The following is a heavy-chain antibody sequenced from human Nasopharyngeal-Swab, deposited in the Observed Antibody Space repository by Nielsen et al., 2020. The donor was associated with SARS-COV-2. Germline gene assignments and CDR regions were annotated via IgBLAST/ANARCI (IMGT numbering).Heavy chain of an antibody. V-gene: IGHV4-30-4*01. Sequence: SETLSLTCTVSGGSISSGDYYWSWIRQPPGKGLEWIGYIYYSGSTYYNPSLKSRVTISVDTSKNQFSLKLSSVTAADTAVYYCSGEAFYHYYYMDVWGKGTTVTVSS. CDR1: GGSISSGDYY. CDR2: IYYSGST. D-gene: IGHD3-10*01. J-gene: IGHJ6*03. CDR3: SGEAFYHYYYMDV.